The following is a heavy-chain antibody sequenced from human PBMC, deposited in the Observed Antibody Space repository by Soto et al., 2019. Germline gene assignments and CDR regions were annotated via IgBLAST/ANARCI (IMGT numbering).Heavy chain of an antibody. CDR2: ISGSGGNT. V-gene: IGHV3-23*01. CDR3: AKDPYYDRSGYLSPMPYYFDY. CDR1: GFTFSSYA. D-gene: IGHD3-22*01. J-gene: IGHJ4*02. Sequence: PGGSLRLSCAASGFTFSSYAMSWVRQAPGKGLEWVSTISGSGGNTHYADSVKGRFTISRDNSKNTLFLQMTSLRAEDTAVYYCAKDPYYDRSGYLSPMPYYFDYSGQGTPVTVPS.